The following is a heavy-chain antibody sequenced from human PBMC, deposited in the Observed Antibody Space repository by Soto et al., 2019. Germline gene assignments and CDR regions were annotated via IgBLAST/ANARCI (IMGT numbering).Heavy chain of an antibody. J-gene: IGHJ5*02. V-gene: IGHV3-23*01. Sequence: PGGSLRLSCAASGFTFSSYAMSWVRQAPGKGLDSVSTISDNGDSTYYADSVKGRFTVSRDNSKNTLYLQMNSLRAEDTAVYYCAREAGFDWLLSKHKNWFAPWGQGTLVTVSS. CDR3: AREAGFDWLLSKHKNWFAP. CDR1: GFTFSSYA. D-gene: IGHD3-9*01. CDR2: ISDNGDST.